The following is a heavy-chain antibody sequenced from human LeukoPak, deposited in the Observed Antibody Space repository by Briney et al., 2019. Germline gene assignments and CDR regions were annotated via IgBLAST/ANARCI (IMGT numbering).Heavy chain of an antibody. CDR3: ARQGPQLVRGSSWFDP. Sequence: SETLSLTCTASGGSISSYYWSWIRQPPGKGLEWIGYIYYSGSTNYNPSLKSRVTISVDTSKNQFSLKLSSVTAADTAVYYCARQGPQLVRGSSWFDPWGQGTLVTVSS. D-gene: IGHD6-13*01. CDR2: IYYSGST. J-gene: IGHJ5*02. CDR1: GGSISSYY. V-gene: IGHV4-59*08.